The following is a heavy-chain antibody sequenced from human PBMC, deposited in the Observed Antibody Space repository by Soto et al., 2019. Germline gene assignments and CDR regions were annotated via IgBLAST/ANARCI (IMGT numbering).Heavy chain of an antibody. CDR3: ARENWYSMDV. D-gene: IGHD6-13*01. Sequence: WGSLRLSCAVSGFTIRSYFMAWVRQAPGKGPVLVAHTTGDGSKSNHADSVRGRFTISRDNAKNTLYLQMNSLRDEDTAMYYCARENWYSMDVWGQGTTVTVSS. CDR2: TTGDGSKS. J-gene: IGHJ6*02. V-gene: IGHV3-74*01. CDR1: GFTIRSYF.